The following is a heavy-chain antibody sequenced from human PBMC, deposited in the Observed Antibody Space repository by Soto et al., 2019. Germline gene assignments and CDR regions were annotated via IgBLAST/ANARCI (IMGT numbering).Heavy chain of an antibody. D-gene: IGHD2-15*01. CDR3: ARRGYCSGGIFFFLDP. CDR2: INPSGGST. J-gene: IGHJ5*02. V-gene: IGHV1-46*01. Sequence: ASVKVSCTASGYTFTSYYMHWVRQAPGQGLEWMGIINPSGGSTSYAQKFQGRVTMTRDTSTSTVYMELSSLRSEDTAVYYCARRGYCSGGIFFFLDPWGEGTLVTVSS. CDR1: GYTFTSYY.